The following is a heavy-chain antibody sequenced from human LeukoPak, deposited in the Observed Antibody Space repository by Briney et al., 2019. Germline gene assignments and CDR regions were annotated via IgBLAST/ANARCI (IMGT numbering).Heavy chain of an antibody. J-gene: IGHJ4*02. Sequence: PGGSLLLSCAASGFPFSSYWMSWVRPAPGKGLEWVANIKQDGSEKYYVDSVKGRFTISRDNAKNSLYLQMNSLRAEDTAVYYCARDKGYCSGGSCYRPDYLDYWGQGTLVTVSS. CDR1: GFPFSSYW. CDR3: ARDKGYCSGGSCYRPDYLDY. D-gene: IGHD2-15*01. CDR2: IKQDGSEK. V-gene: IGHV3-7*01.